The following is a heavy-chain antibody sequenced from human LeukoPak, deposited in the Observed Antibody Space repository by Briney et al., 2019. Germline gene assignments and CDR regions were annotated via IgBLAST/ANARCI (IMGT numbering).Heavy chain of an antibody. CDR3: AREAPRNTVAFDY. V-gene: IGHV4-39*07. CDR2: IYYSGST. CDR1: GGSISSSSYY. J-gene: IGHJ4*02. Sequence: PSETLSLTCTVSGGSISSSSYYWGWIRQPPGKGLEWIGSIYYSGSTNYNPSLKSRVTISVDTSKNQFSLKLSSVTAADTAVYYCAREAPRNTVAFDYWGQGTLVTVSS. D-gene: IGHD4-23*01.